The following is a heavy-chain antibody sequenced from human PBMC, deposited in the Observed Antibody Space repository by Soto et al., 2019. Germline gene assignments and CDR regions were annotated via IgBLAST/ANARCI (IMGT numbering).Heavy chain of an antibody. CDR2: IYPGDSDT. CDR1: GYSFTSYW. J-gene: IGHJ6*02. CDR3: ARHKGSVTILGVVSYGMDV. V-gene: IGHV5-51*01. Sequence: GESLKISCKGSGYSFTSYWIGWVRQMPGKGLEWMRVIYPGDSDTRYSPSFQGQVTISADKSISTAYLQWSSLKASDTAMYYCARHKGSVTILGVVSYGMDVWGHGTTVTVS. D-gene: IGHD3-3*01.